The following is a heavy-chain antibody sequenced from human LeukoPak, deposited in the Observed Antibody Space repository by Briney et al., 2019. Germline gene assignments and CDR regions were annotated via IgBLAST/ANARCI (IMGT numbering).Heavy chain of an antibody. V-gene: IGHV3-7*01. D-gene: IGHD4-23*01. CDR3: TRDEGATVATYRFDF. Sequence: GGSPRLSCEASGFDFRNYYMSWVRQAPGKGLEWLANIKYDGTYTNYKDSVKGRLTLSRDNAKNSVYLQMNSLRAEDTAVYYCTRDEGATVATYRFDFWGRGTLVTVSS. CDR2: IKYDGTYT. CDR1: GFDFRNYY. J-gene: IGHJ4*02.